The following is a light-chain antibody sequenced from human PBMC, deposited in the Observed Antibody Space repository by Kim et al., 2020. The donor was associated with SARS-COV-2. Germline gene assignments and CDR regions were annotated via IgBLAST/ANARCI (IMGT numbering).Light chain of an antibody. Sequence: EIVMTQSPATLSVSPVERATLSCRASQSVSSNLAWYQQKPGQAPRLLIYGASTRATGIPARFSGSGSGTEFTLTISSLQSEDFAVYYCQQYNNRPYTFGQGTKLEI. CDR2: GAS. J-gene: IGKJ2*01. V-gene: IGKV3-15*01. CDR3: QQYNNRPYT. CDR1: QSVSSN.